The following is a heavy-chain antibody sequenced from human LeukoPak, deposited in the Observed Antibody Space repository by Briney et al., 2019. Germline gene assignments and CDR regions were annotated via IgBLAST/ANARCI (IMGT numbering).Heavy chain of an antibody. CDR3: AASYGTYSYSFDF. CDR2: IDWDDDK. CDR1: GLSLNTKKMR. J-gene: IGHJ4*02. D-gene: IGHD5-18*01. Sequence: SGPALVKPPQTLTLTCSFSGLSLNTKKMRGSWIRQPPGKALEWLARIDWDDDKFYSTSLKTRLTISKDTSKNQVVLTMTDMDPVDTAPYYCAASYGTYSYSFDFWGQGTLVTVSS. V-gene: IGHV2-70*04.